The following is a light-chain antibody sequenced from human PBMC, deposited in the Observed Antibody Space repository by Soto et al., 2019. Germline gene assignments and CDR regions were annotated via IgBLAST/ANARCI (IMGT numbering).Light chain of an antibody. CDR3: QHRTTWPRT. V-gene: IGKV3-11*01. J-gene: IGKJ2*01. CDR1: HSVGTF. CDR2: DAS. Sequence: EIVLTQSPATLSLSPGERATLSCRASHSVGTFLAWYQQKPCQAPRLIIYDASNRATGIPARFSGTGSGTDFALTISSVAPEDFAVYYCQHRTTWPRTFGQGTKLDIK.